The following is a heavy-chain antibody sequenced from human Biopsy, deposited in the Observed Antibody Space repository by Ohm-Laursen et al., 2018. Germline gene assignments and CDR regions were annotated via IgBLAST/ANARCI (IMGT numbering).Heavy chain of an antibody. CDR1: GGSISRYY. CDR2: IYYSGST. V-gene: IGHV4-59*08. CDR3: ARHAPSYSGSYWRYFDL. J-gene: IGHJ2*01. Sequence: SETLSLTCTVSGGSISRYYWSWIRQPPGKGLEWIGYIYYSGSTNYNPSLKSRVTISVDTSMNHLSLRPTSVTAADTAVYYCARHAPSYSGSYWRYFDLWGRGTLVTVSS. D-gene: IGHD1-26*01.